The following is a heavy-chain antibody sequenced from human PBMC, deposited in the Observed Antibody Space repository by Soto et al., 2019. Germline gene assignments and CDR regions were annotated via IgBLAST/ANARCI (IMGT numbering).Heavy chain of an antibody. J-gene: IGHJ6*02. V-gene: IGHV1-2*02. CDR1: GYTLTGYY. D-gene: IGHD3-9*01. CDR2: VNPNSGGT. Sequence: ASVKVSCKASGYTLTGYYMHWVRQAPGQGLEWMGWVNPNSGGTNYAQKVQGRVTMTRDTSFSTAYMALSRLGSADTVVYYGASSGRNSVMLANGLRYFAWFFLDYYCDMVVWGQGPTVTVSS. CDR3: ASSGRNSVMLANGLRYFAWFFLDYYCDMVV.